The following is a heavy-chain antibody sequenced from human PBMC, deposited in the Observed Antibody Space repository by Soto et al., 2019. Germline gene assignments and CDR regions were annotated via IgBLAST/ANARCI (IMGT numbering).Heavy chain of an antibody. CDR3: ARDRGAVVGQYFDY. CDR2: ISSSGDTG. V-gene: IGHV3-11*01. Sequence: QAQLVESGGGLVKPGGSLRLSCAASGFTFSAYYMSWIRQAPGKGLEWISYISSSGDTGNYADSVKGRFTVSRDNAKNSLYLQINSLRAEDTAVYYCARDRGAVVGQYFDYWGQGTLVTVSS. CDR1: GFTFSAYY. D-gene: IGHD6-19*01. J-gene: IGHJ4*02.